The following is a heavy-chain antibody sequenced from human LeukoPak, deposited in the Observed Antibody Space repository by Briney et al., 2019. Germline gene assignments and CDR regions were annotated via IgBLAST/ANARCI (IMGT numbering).Heavy chain of an antibody. D-gene: IGHD2-15*01. CDR3: ARRDCSGGSCYSSSYYYYYYYMDV. CDR1: GGSFSGYY. V-gene: IGHV4-34*01. CDR2: INHSGST. J-gene: IGHJ6*03. Sequence: SETLSLTCAVHGGSFSGYYWSWIRQPPGKGLEWIGEINHSGSTNYNPSLKSRVTISVDTSKNQFSLKLSSVTAADTAVYYCARRDCSGGSCYSSSYYYYYYYMDVWGKGTTVTVSS.